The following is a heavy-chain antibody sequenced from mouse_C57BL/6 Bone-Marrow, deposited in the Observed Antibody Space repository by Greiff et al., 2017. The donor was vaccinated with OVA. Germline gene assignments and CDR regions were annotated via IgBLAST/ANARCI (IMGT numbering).Heavy chain of an antibody. J-gene: IGHJ3*01. CDR2: ISYDGSN. V-gene: IGHV3-6*01. Sequence: DVQLQESGPGLVKPSQSLSLTCSVTGYSITSGYYWNWIRQFPGNKLEWMGYISYDGSNNYNPSLKNRISITRDTSKNQFFLKLNSVTTEDTATYYCAREETGTGGAYWGQGTLVTVSA. CDR3: AREETGTGGAY. D-gene: IGHD4-1*01. CDR1: GYSITSGYY.